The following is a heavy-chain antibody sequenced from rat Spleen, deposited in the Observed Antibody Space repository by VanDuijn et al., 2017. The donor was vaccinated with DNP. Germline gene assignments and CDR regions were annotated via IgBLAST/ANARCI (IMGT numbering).Heavy chain of an antibody. Sequence: EVQLVESGGGLVEPGRSLKLSCAASGFTFSDYAMAWVRQAPKKGLEWVASISYGGDTAYYRHSVKGRFTISRDNAKSSLFLQMDSLRSEDTATYYCAREGLYGSYGYWGQGVMVTVSS. V-gene: IGHV5-20*01. D-gene: IGHD1-3*01. CDR3: AREGLYGSYGY. CDR2: ISYGGDTA. J-gene: IGHJ2*01. CDR1: GFTFSDYA.